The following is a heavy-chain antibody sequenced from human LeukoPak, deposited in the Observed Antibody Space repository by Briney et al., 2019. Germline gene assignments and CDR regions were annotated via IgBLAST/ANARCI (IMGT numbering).Heavy chain of an antibody. J-gene: IGHJ4*02. CDR2: ISWNSGSI. V-gene: IGHV3-9*01. D-gene: IGHD4-17*01. CDR1: GFTFDDYA. CDR3: AKATTSNLNFDY. Sequence: SLRLSCAASGFTFDDYAMHWVRQAPGKGLEWVSGISWNSGSIGYADSVKGRFTISRDNAKNSLYLQMNSLRAEDTALYYCAKATTSNLNFDYWCQGTLVTVSS.